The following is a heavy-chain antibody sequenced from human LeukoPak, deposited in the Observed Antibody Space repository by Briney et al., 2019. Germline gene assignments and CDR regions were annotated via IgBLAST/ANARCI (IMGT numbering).Heavy chain of an antibody. J-gene: IGHJ5*02. D-gene: IGHD3-9*01. V-gene: IGHV3-53*01. CDR3: AREYILTGSIPGWFDP. CDR2: IYSGGST. CDR1: GFTVSSNY. Sequence: GGSLRLSCAASGFTVSSNYMSWVRQAPGKGLEWVSVIYSGGSTYYADSVKGRFTISRDNSKNTLYLQMNSLRAEDTAVYYCAREYILTGSIPGWFDPWGQGTLVTVSS.